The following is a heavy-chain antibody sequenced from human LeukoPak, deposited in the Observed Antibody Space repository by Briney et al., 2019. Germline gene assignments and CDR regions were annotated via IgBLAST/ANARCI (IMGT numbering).Heavy chain of an antibody. CDR1: GFNFNNYW. J-gene: IGHJ6*02. V-gene: IGHV3-23*01. Sequence: GGSLRLSCAASGFNFNNYWMSWLRQAPGKGLEWVSVVSGGGGATYYADSVKGRFTISRDNSKNTLYLQMNSLRVEDTAVYYCAHETGAQSRDHYYDVDVWGQGTTVTVSS. D-gene: IGHD7-27*01. CDR3: AHETGAQSRDHYYDVDV. CDR2: VSGGGGAT.